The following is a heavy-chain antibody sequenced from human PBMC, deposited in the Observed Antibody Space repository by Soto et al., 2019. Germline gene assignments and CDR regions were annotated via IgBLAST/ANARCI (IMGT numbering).Heavy chain of an antibody. CDR1: GGTFSSYA. CDR2: VIPIFGTA. D-gene: IGHD2-2*01. J-gene: IGHJ4*02. CDR3: AREVKRVSRVHKGQDY. V-gene: IGHV1-69*01. Sequence: QVQLVQSGAEVKKPGSSVKVSCKASGGTFSSYAISWVRQAPGQGLEWMGGVIPIFGTANYAQKFQGRVTITADESTSTAYIELSTGSSADTAVYYSAREVKRVSRVHKGQDYWGQGTLVTFSS.